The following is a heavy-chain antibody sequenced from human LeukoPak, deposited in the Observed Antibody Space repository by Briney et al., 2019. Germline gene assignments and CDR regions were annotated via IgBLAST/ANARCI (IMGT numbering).Heavy chain of an antibody. D-gene: IGHD4-17*01. Sequence: GGSLRLSCAASGFTFSSYAMNWVRQAPGKGLEWVSYISSSGSTIYYADSVKGRFTISRDNSKNTLYLQMNSLRAEDTAVYYCAKDRGSDYPGYWGQGTLVTVSS. CDR2: ISSSGSTI. V-gene: IGHV3-23*01. J-gene: IGHJ4*02. CDR1: GFTFSSYA. CDR3: AKDRGSDYPGY.